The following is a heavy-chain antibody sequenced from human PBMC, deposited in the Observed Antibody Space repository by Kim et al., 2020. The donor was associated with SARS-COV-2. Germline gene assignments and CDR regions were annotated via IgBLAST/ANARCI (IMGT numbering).Heavy chain of an antibody. CDR3: AMLGSHYYYYRDV. J-gene: IGHJ6*03. V-gene: IGHV4-59*01. Sequence: YNTSRKNRVTISVDTSKTQFSMKLSSVTAADTAVYYCAMLGSHYYYYRDVWGKGTTVTVSS. D-gene: IGHD6-13*01.